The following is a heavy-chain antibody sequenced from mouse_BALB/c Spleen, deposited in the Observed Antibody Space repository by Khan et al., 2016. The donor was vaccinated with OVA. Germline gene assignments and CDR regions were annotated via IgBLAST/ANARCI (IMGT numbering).Heavy chain of an antibody. V-gene: IGHV1-20*02. J-gene: IGHJ2*01. Sequence: EVQLVESGPELVKPGASVKISCKASGYSFPGYFMNWVMQSHGKSLEWIGRINPHIGETFYNQKFKGKATLTVDESSSTAHMELRSLASEDSAVYYCARKNGSDVDYWGQGTTLTVSS. CDR2: INPHIGET. CDR1: GYSFPGYF. CDR3: ARKNGSDVDY. D-gene: IGHD1-1*01.